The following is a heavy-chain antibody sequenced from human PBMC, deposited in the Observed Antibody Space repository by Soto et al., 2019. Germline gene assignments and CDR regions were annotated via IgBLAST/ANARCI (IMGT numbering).Heavy chain of an antibody. CDR3: AYGGYYDSSGYYRFPDYFDY. CDR1: GGSFSGYY. V-gene: IGHV4-34*01. D-gene: IGHD3-22*01. J-gene: IGHJ4*02. CDR2: INHSGST. Sequence: SETLSLTCAVYGGSFSGYYWTWIRQPPGTGLEWIGEINHSGSTNYNPSLKSRVTISVDTSKNQFSLKLSSVTAADTAVYYCAYGGYYDSSGYYRFPDYFDYWGQGTLVTVSS.